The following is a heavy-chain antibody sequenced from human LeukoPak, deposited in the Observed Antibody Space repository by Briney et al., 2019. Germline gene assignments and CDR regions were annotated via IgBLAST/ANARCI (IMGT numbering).Heavy chain of an antibody. D-gene: IGHD6-6*01. J-gene: IGHJ5*02. Sequence: EPGRSLRLSCAASGFAFSRYGMHWVRQAPGKGLEGVALISHDGTNKNHADSVKGRFTISRDNSNNTLYLQMSSLRAEDTAVYYCAGTRQLHAGFDPWGQGTLVTVSS. CDR3: AGTRQLHAGFDP. CDR2: ISHDGTNK. CDR1: GFAFSRYG. V-gene: IGHV3-30*03.